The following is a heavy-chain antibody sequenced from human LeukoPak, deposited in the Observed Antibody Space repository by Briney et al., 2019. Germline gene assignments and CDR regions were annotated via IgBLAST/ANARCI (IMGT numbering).Heavy chain of an antibody. CDR1: GFTFSAYS. V-gene: IGHV3-21*01. J-gene: IGHJ4*02. CDR2: ISSSSSYI. CDR3: ARDLEEYCSGGSCSLFDY. Sequence: GGSLRLSCAASGFTFSAYSMNWVRQAPGMGLEWVSSISSSSSYIYYADSVKSRFTISRDNAKNSLYLQMNSLRAEDTAVYYCARDLEEYCSGGSCSLFDYWGQGTLVTVSS. D-gene: IGHD2-15*01.